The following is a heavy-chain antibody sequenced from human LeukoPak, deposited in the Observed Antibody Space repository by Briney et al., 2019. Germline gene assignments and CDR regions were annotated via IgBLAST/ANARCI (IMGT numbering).Heavy chain of an antibody. CDR2: ISSSSSYI. CDR3: AREGHEAAFDI. J-gene: IGHJ3*02. CDR1: GFTFSSYS. Sequence: GGSLRLSCAASGFTFSSYSMNWVRQAPGKGLEWVSSISSSSSYIYYADSVKGRFTISRDNAKNSLYLQMNSLRAEDTAVYYCAREGHEAAFDIWGQGTMVTVSS. V-gene: IGHV3-21*01.